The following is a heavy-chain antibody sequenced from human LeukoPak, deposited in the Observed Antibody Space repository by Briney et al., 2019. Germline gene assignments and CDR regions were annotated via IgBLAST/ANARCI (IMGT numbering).Heavy chain of an antibody. J-gene: IGHJ6*02. CDR2: ISYDGSNK. Sequence: GGSLRLSCAASGFTFSSYAMHWVRQAPGKGLEWVAVISYDGSNKYYADSVKGRFTISRDNSKNTLYLQMNSLRAEDTAVYYCARDRTEKGPYYYGMDVWGQGTTVTVSS. V-gene: IGHV3-30-3*01. CDR3: ARDRTEKGPYYYGMDV. CDR1: GFTFSSYA.